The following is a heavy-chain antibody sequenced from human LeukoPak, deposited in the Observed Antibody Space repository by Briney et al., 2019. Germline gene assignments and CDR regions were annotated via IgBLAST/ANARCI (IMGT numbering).Heavy chain of an antibody. CDR2: ISFHGSIK. D-gene: IGHD6-19*01. V-gene: IGHV3-30-3*01. Sequence: GRSLRLSCAASGFTFSKYAMHWVRQPPGKGLEWVADISFHGSIKYYADSVEGRFTISRDNSNNTLVLHMNSLRPEDTAVYHCARDSGAVAGAPFYYGMDVWGQGTTVTVSS. CDR1: GFTFSKYA. J-gene: IGHJ6*02. CDR3: ARDSGAVAGAPFYYGMDV.